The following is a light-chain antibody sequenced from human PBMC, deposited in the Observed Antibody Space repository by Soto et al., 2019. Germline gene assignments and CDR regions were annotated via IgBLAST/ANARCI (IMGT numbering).Light chain of an antibody. Sequence: AIQLTQSPSSLSASVRDRVTITCRASQGISSGLAWYQQKPGKPPKLLIYDASGLESGVPSRFSGSGSGTDFTLTISSLHPEDFATYYCHQFKSYPLTFGPGTKVNIK. CDR1: QGISSG. CDR2: DAS. J-gene: IGKJ3*01. V-gene: IGKV1-13*02. CDR3: HQFKSYPLT.